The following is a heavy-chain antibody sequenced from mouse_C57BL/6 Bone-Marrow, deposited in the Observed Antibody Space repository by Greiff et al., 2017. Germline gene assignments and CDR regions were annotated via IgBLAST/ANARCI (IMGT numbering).Heavy chain of an antibody. CDR1: GFTFSSYA. CDR2: ISDGGSYT. CDR3: ARGRPVRGFAY. Sequence: EVKLMESGGGLVKPGGSLKLSCAASGFTFSSYAMSWVRQTPEKRLEWVATISDGGSYTYYPDNVKGRFTISRDNAKNNLYLQMSHLKSEDTAMXYCARGRPVRGFAYWGQGTLVTVSA. J-gene: IGHJ3*01. V-gene: IGHV5-4*03.